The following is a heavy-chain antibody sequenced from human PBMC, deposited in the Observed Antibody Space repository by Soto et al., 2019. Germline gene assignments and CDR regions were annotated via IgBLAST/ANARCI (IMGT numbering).Heavy chain of an antibody. V-gene: IGHV4-31*03. Sequence: SETLSLTCTVSGGSISSGGYYWSWIRQHPGKGLEWIGYIYYSGSTYYNPSLKSRVTISVDTSKNQFSLKLTSVPAGDRAVYYCARNLRRDGFWAYWGQGTLVTVSS. CDR2: IYYSGST. CDR3: ARNLRRDGFWAY. D-gene: IGHD3-10*01. CDR1: GGSISSGGYY. J-gene: IGHJ4*02.